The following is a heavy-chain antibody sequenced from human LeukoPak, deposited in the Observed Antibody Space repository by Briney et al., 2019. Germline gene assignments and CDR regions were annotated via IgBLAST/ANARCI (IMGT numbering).Heavy chain of an antibody. CDR1: GFTFSDYY. CDR3: ARDSSSGWYHDY. V-gene: IGHV3-53*01. Sequence: GGSLRLSCAASGFTFSDYYMSWIRQAPGKGLEWVSVIYSGGSTYYADSVKGRFTISRDNSKNTLFLQMNSLRAEDTAMYYCARDSSSGWYHDYWGQGTLVTVSS. CDR2: IYSGGST. J-gene: IGHJ4*02. D-gene: IGHD6-19*01.